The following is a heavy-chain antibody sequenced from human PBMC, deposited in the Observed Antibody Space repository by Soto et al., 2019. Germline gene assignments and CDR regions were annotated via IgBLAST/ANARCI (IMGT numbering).Heavy chain of an antibody. D-gene: IGHD3-10*01. CDR1: GGSISSGGYS. V-gene: IGHV4-30-2*01. J-gene: IGHJ6*02. CDR2: IYHSGST. CDR3: TNSGSYYGMDV. Sequence: SETLSLTCAVSGGSISSGGYSWSWIRQPPGKGLEWIGYIYHSGSTYYNPSLKSRVTILVDRSKNQFSLKLSSVTAADTAVYYCTNSGSYYGMDVWGQGTTVTVSS.